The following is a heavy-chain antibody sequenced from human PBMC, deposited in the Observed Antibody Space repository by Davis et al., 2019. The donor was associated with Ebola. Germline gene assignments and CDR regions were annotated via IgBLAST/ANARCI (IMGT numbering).Heavy chain of an antibody. CDR2: IIPIFGTA. J-gene: IGHJ4*02. CDR1: GGTFSSYA. D-gene: IGHD1-7*01. V-gene: IGHV1-69*13. Sequence: SVKVSCKASGGTFSSYAISWVRQAPGQGLEWMGGIIPIFGTANYAQKFQGRVTITADESTNTAYMELSSLRSEDTAVYYCARGRDVAYNWNCLWGQGTLVTVSS. CDR3: ARGRDVAYNWNCL.